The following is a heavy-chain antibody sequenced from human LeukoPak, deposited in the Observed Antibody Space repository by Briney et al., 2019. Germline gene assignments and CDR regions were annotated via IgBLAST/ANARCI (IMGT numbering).Heavy chain of an antibody. D-gene: IGHD5-12*01. CDR3: AKEPVVCGYEKGWFDP. J-gene: IGHJ5*02. CDR1: GFTFSGYG. CDR2: IAYDGSNK. Sequence: GGSLRLSCAASGFTFSGYGMHWVRQAPGKGLEWVAVIAYDGSNKYYADSVKGRFTSSRDNSKNTLYLQMNSLRAEDTAVYYCAKEPVVCGYEKGWFDPWGQGTLVTVSS. V-gene: IGHV3-30*18.